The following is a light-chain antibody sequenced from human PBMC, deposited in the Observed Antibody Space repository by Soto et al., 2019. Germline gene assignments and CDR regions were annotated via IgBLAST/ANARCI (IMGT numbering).Light chain of an antibody. J-gene: IGKJ4*01. CDR2: DAS. CDR1: QSVSYIS. Sequence: EIVLTQSPGTLSLSPGERATLSCRASQSVSYISLAWYRQKPGQAPRLLMYDASIRATGIPDRFSGSGSGTDFTLTISRLEPEDFAVYYCQHYGTSPLTFGGGTKVEIK. V-gene: IGKV3-20*01. CDR3: QHYGTSPLT.